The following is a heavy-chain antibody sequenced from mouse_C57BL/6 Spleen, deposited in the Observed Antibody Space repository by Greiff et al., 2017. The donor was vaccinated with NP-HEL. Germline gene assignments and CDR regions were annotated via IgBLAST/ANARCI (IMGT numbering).Heavy chain of an antibody. V-gene: IGHV1-82*01. J-gene: IGHJ2*01. CDR2: IYPGDGDT. D-gene: IGHD1-1*01. CDR1: GYAFSSSW. CDR3: ARDENYYGSSPPFDY. Sequence: QVQLQQSGPELVKPGASVKISCKASGYAFSSSWMNWVKQRPGKGLEWIGRIYPGDGDTNYNGKFKGKATLTADKSSSTAYMQLSSLTSEDSAVYFCARDENYYGSSPPFDYWGQGTTLTVSS.